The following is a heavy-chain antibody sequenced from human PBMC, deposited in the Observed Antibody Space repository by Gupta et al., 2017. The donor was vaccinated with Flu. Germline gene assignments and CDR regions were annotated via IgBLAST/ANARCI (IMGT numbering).Heavy chain of an antibody. CDR3: ATDNTVYDSAPYFAS. J-gene: IGHJ4*02. D-gene: IGHD5/OR15-5a*01. Sequence: EMQLVESGGGLVEPGGSLRLPCAASGFTFSNAWMTWVRQAPGKGLECVGRIRSKFDGGATDHAAPVKGRFSISRDDSKNTLYLQLTSLKTEDTAVYYCATDNTVYDSAPYFASWGQGTLVTVSS. V-gene: IGHV3-15*01. CDR2: IRSKFDGGAT. CDR1: GFTFSNAW.